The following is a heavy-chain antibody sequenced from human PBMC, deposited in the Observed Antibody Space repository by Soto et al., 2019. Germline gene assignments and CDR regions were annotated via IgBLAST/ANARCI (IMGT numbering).Heavy chain of an antibody. V-gene: IGHV1-18*01. CDR2: ISAYNGNT. Sequence: VSVKVSCTASGYTFTIYGISWVRQAPGQGLEWMGWISAYNGNTNYAQKLQGRVTMTTDTSTSTAYMELRSLRSDDTAVYYCARELLSAGAGTVYYYYMDVWGKGTTVTVSS. CDR3: ARELLSAGAGTVYYYYMDV. J-gene: IGHJ6*03. D-gene: IGHD6-13*01. CDR1: GYTFTIYG.